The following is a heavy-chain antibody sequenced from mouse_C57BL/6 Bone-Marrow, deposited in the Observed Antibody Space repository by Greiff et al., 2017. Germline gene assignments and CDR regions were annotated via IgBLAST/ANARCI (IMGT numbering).Heavy chain of an antibody. Sequence: QVHVKQSGAELVKPGASVKISCKASGYAFSSYWMNWVKQRPGKGLEWIGQIYPGDGDTNYNGKFKGKATLTADQSSSTAYMQLSSLTSEDSAVYFCARGGYYYGSSYDFDYWGQGTTLTVSS. D-gene: IGHD1-1*01. CDR3: ARGGYYYGSSYDFDY. CDR2: IYPGDGDT. V-gene: IGHV1-80*01. CDR1: GYAFSSYW. J-gene: IGHJ2*01.